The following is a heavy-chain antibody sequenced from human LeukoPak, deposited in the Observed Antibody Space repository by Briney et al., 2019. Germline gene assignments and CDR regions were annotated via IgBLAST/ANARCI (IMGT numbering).Heavy chain of an antibody. Sequence: GGSLRLSCAASGFTFSSYWMNWARQPPGKGWVWVSRIYVDGRTTNYADSVKGRFTISRDNAKNTVYLEMNSLSVEDTATYYCIRDFRSADLWGQGTLVTVTS. CDR3: IRDFRSADL. CDR1: GFTFSSYW. CDR2: IYVDGRTT. J-gene: IGHJ5*02. V-gene: IGHV3-74*01.